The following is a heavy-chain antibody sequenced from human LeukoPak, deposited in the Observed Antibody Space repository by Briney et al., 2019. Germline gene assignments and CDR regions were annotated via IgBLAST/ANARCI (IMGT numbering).Heavy chain of an antibody. D-gene: IGHD2-2*01. CDR2: ISGSGGST. J-gene: IGHJ5*02. CDR1: GFTFSSYA. CDR3: AKDRHAPGRYCSSTICFPFDP. Sequence: GGTLRLSCAASGFTFSSYAMSWVRQAPGKGLEWVSGISGSGGSTYYADSVKGRFTISRDNSKSTLYLQMNSLRTEDTAVYYCAKDRHAPGRYCSSTICFPFDPWGQGTLVTVSS. V-gene: IGHV3-23*01.